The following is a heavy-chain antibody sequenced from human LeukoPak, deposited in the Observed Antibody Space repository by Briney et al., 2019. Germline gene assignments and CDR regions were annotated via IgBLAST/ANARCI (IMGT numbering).Heavy chain of an antibody. CDR1: GFTFRNYY. Sequence: GGSLRLSCAASGFTFRNYYMSWVRQAPGKGLEWVAYMNHDGSDQSHVDSVRGRFTISRDNAKNSLYLQMDSLRVEDTAVYYCARAAVYCSSSTCRTNFDSWGQGTLVTVSS. V-gene: IGHV3-7*04. D-gene: IGHD2-2*01. CDR3: ARAAVYCSSSTCRTNFDS. J-gene: IGHJ4*02. CDR2: MNHDGSDQ.